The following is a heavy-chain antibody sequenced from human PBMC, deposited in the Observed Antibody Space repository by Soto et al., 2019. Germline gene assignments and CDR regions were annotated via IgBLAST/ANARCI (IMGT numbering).Heavy chain of an antibody. CDR2: ISAYNGNT. V-gene: IGHV1-18*01. J-gene: IGHJ5*02. CDR1: GYTFTSYG. Sequence: ASVKVSCKASGYTFTSYGISWVRQAPGQGLEWMGWISAYNGNTNYAQKLQGRVTMTTDTSTSTAYMELRSLRSDDTAVYYCARVGGTLNYYDSSGRFDPWGQGTLVTTSS. D-gene: IGHD3-22*01. CDR3: ARVGGTLNYYDSSGRFDP.